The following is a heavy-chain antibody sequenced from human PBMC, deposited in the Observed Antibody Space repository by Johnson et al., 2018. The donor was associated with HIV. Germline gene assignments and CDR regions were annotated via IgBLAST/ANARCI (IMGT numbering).Heavy chain of an antibody. Sequence: QVQLVESGGGLIQPGGSLRLSCEASGFTFSSYGMHWVRQAPGKGLGWVAVISFDGPNEYYADSVTGRFTISRDNSKNTLYLQMNSLRAEDTAVYYCAKDQNRDDAFDIWGQGTMVTVSS. CDR3: AKDQNRDDAFDI. D-gene: IGHD1-14*01. CDR2: ISFDGPNE. J-gene: IGHJ3*02. CDR1: GFTFSSYG. V-gene: IGHV3-30*18.